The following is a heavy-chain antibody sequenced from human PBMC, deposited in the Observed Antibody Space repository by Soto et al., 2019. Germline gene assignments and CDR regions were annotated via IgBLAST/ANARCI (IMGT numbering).Heavy chain of an antibody. J-gene: IGHJ6*02. Sequence: EVQLVESGGGLVQPGGSLRLSCAASGFTFSSYSMNWVRQAPGKGLEWVSYISSSSSTIYYADSVKDRFTISRDNAKNSLYLQMNSLRDEDTAVYYCARRWQQLDYYYGMDVWGQGTTVTVSS. D-gene: IGHD6-13*01. CDR3: ARRWQQLDYYYGMDV. CDR1: GFTFSSYS. V-gene: IGHV3-48*02. CDR2: ISSSSSTI.